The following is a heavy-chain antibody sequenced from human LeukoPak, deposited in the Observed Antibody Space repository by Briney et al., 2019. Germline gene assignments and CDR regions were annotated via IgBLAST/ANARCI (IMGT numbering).Heavy chain of an antibody. D-gene: IGHD6-19*01. V-gene: IGHV1-69*04. CDR1: GGTFSSYA. CDR3: AKDLYSSGWYFVDY. J-gene: IGHJ4*01. CDR2: IIPILGIA. Sequence: GSSVKVSCKASGGTFSSYAISWVRQAPGQGLEWMGRIIPILGIANYAQKFQGRVTITADKSTSTAYMELSSLRSEDTALYYCAKDLYSSGWYFVDYWGHGTLVTVSS.